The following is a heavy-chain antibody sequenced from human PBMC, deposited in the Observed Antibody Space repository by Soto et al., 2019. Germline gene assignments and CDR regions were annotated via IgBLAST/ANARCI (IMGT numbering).Heavy chain of an antibody. CDR3: ARDRILGRENYGMDV. D-gene: IGHD2-15*01. J-gene: IGHJ6*02. CDR2: IYYSGST. Sequence: QVQLQESGPGLVKPSETLSLTCTVSGGSVSSGSYYWSWIRQPPGKGLEWIGYIYYSGSTNNNPSLKSRVTISVDTSKNQFPLKLSSVTAADTAVYYCARDRILGRENYGMDVWGQGTTVTVSS. CDR1: GGSVSSGSYY. V-gene: IGHV4-61*01.